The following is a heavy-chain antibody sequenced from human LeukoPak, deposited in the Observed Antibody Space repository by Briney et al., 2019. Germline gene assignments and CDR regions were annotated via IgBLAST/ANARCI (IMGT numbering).Heavy chain of an antibody. CDR3: ARHSSLGHFDL. Sequence: KPSETLSLTCTVSGGSISSYYWSWIRQPPGKGLEWIGYIYYSGSTNYNPSLESRVTISVEMSKNQFSLKVSSVTAADTAVYYCARHSSLGHFDLWGQGTLVTVPS. CDR1: GGSISSYY. J-gene: IGHJ4*02. CDR2: IYYSGST. V-gene: IGHV4-59*08.